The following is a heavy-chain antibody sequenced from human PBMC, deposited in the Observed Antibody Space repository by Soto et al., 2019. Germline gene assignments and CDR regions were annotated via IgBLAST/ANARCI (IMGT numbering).Heavy chain of an antibody. CDR1: GGSISSGGYY. Sequence: QVQLQESGPGLVKPSQTLSLTCTVSGGSISSGGYYWSWIRQHPGKGLEWIGYIYYSGSTYYNPSLKSRVTISVDTSKNQFSLKLSSVTAADTAVYYCARDYGSGSYWPYYYYYGTDVWGQGTTVTVSS. D-gene: IGHD3-10*01. V-gene: IGHV4-31*03. J-gene: IGHJ6*02. CDR3: ARDYGSGSYWPYYYYYGTDV. CDR2: IYYSGST.